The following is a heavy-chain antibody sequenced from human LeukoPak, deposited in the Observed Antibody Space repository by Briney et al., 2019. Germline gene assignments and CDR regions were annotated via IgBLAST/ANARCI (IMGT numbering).Heavy chain of an antibody. J-gene: IGHJ5*02. D-gene: IGHD4-17*01. CDR3: ARYHTGDYVRYWFDP. V-gene: IGHV4-34*01. Sequence: SETLSLTCAAYGGSFSGYYWSWIRQPPGKGLEWIGEINHSGSTNYNPSLKSRVTISVDTSKNQFSLKLSSVTAADTAVYYCARYHTGDYVRYWFDPWGQGTLVTVSS. CDR1: GGSFSGYY. CDR2: INHSGST.